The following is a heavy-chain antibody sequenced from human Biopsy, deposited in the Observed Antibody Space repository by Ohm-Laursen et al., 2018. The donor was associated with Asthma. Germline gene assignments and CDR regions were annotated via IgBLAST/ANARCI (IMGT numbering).Heavy chain of an antibody. D-gene: IGHD3-22*01. CDR3: ARQSGQDYGDSSGFDI. CDR2: ASSDGHNK. Sequence: SLRLSCAASGFVFSQCGMHWVRQGPGKGLEWAALASSDGHNKYYEDSVKGRFTISRDNSRNRLYLQINRLTVEDSAVYFCARQSGQDYGDSSGFDIWGQGTKVAVSS. J-gene: IGHJ3*02. V-gene: IGHV3-30*03. CDR1: GFVFSQCG.